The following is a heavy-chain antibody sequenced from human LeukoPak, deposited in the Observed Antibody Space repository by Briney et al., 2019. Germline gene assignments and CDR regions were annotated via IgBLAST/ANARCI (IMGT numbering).Heavy chain of an antibody. CDR2: IYYSGST. Sequence: SETLSLTCTVSGGSISSYYWSWIRQPPGKGLEWIGYIYYSGSTNYNPSLKSRVTISVDTSKNQFSLKLSSVTAADTAVYYCARWDYYYDSRKAFSFDIWGQGTMVTVSS. J-gene: IGHJ3*02. CDR3: ARWDYYYDSRKAFSFDI. V-gene: IGHV4-59*12. CDR1: GGSISSYY. D-gene: IGHD3-22*01.